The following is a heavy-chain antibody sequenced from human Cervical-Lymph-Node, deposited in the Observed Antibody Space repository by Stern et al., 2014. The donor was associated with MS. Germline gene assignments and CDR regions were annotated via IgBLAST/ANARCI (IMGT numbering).Heavy chain of an antibody. CDR2: ITPLFGTT. Sequence: QVQLVESGAEVRQPGSSMKVSCKASGGTFNTLDISWVRQTPGQGLEWLGGITPLFGTTNYARNVQGRVIMTADESASTVYMELSNVTSEDTALYYCTRHGAGVAASWGQGTLVTVSS. D-gene: IGHD2-8*01. J-gene: IGHJ4*02. CDR3: TRHGAGVAAS. V-gene: IGHV1-69*01. CDR1: GGTFNTLD.